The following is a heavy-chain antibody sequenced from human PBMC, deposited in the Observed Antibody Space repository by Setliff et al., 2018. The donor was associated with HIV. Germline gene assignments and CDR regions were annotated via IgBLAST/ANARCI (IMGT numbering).Heavy chain of an antibody. CDR3: ARGVASTLAHSTYYYYYMDV. CDR2: ISNTGDT. Sequence: SETLSLTCSVSGASVSGQFWSWIRQPPGKGLEWIGFISNTGDTKYNPSLKSRVTISLDTSNKHFSLKLSSVTAADTAVYYCARGVASTLAHSTYYYYYMDVWDKGTTVTVSS. V-gene: IGHV4-59*02. CDR1: GASVSGQF. D-gene: IGHD2-15*01. J-gene: IGHJ6*03.